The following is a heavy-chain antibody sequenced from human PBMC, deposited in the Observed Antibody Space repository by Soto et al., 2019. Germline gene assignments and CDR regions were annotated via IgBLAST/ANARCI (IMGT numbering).Heavy chain of an antibody. D-gene: IGHD6-6*01. J-gene: IGHJ6*03. CDR3: AKEGLSSSKDYYYMDV. Sequence: GGSLRLSCAASGFTFSSYAMSWVRQAPGKGLEWVSAISGSGGSTYYADSVKGRFTISRDNSKNTLYLQMNSLRAEDTAVYYCAKEGLSSSKDYYYMDVWGKGTTVTVSS. CDR1: GFTFSSYA. CDR2: ISGSGGST. V-gene: IGHV3-23*01.